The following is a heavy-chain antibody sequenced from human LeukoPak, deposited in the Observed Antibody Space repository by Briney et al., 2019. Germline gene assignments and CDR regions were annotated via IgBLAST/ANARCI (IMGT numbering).Heavy chain of an antibody. J-gene: IGHJ3*02. CDR1: GGTFSSYA. CDR2: IIPIFGTA. V-gene: IGHV1-69*13. CDR3: ARDPPHDSSGYFPPHAFDI. D-gene: IGHD3-22*01. Sequence: SVKVSCKASGGTFSSYAISWVRQAPGQGLEWMGGIIPIFGTANYAQKFQGRVTITADESTSTAYMELSSLRSEDTAVYYCARDPPHDSSGYFPPHAFDIWGQGTMVTVSS.